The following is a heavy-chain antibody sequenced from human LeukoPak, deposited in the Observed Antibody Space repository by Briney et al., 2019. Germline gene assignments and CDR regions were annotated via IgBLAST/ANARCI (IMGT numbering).Heavy chain of an antibody. Sequence: SVKVSCKASGGTFSSYAISWVRQAPGQGLEWMGRIIPIFGTADYAQKFQGRVTITTDESTSTAYMELSSLRSEDTAVYYCASQLLAAHWFDPWGQGTLVTVSS. V-gene: IGHV1-69*05. CDR3: ASQLLAAHWFDP. CDR1: GGTFSSYA. CDR2: IIPIFGTA. J-gene: IGHJ5*02. D-gene: IGHD6-13*01.